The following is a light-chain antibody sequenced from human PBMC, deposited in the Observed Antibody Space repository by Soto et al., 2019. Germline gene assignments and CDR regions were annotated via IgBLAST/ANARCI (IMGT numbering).Light chain of an antibody. V-gene: IGLV2-14*03. CDR3: TSWTTSTTMI. Sequence: QSALTQPASVSGSPGQSITISCTGTRSNIGAYNFVSWYQQHPGEVPKLILYDVNVRPSGVSNRFSGSKSGNTASLTISGLQAEDEVDYYCTSWTTSTTMIFGGGTKVTVL. CDR2: DVN. CDR1: RSNIGAYNF. J-gene: IGLJ2*01.